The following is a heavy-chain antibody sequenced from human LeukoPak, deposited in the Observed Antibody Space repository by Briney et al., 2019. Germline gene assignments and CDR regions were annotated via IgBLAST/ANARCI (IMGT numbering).Heavy chain of an antibody. V-gene: IGHV5-51*01. CDR2: IYPGDSDT. CDR1: GYSFTGYW. CDR3: ARLATVTAQSYDY. Sequence: GESLKISCQGFGYSFTGYWIGWVRQMPGKGLEWMGVIYPGDSDTRYSPSFQGQVTISADKSISTAFLQWSSLRASDTAMYFCARLATVTAQSYDYWGQGTLVTVSS. J-gene: IGHJ4*02. D-gene: IGHD4-17*01.